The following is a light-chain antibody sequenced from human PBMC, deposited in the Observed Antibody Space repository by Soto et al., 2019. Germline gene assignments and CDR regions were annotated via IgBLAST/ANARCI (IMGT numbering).Light chain of an antibody. V-gene: IGKV3-15*01. J-gene: IGKJ1*01. CDR3: QQYNNWPKT. CDR2: GAS. CDR1: QSVSSN. Sequence: EIVMTHSPATLSVSRGERATLSCRASQSVSSNLAWYQQKPGQAPRLLIYGASTRATGIPARFSGSGSGTEFTLTISSLQSEDFAVYYCQQYNNWPKTLGQGTKVDI.